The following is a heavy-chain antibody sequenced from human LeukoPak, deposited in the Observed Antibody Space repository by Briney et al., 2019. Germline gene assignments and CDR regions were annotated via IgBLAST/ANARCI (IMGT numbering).Heavy chain of an antibody. CDR3: TKDVVSNSKAFDY. D-gene: IGHD2-8*01. CDR1: GFTFSSYT. V-gene: IGHV3-23*01. CDR2: ISGSGDST. Sequence: PGGSPRLSCAASGFTFSSYTMRWVRQTPGKGLEWVSSISGSGDSTYYADSVKGRFTISRDNSQSTLYLEVNSLRADDTAVYYCTKDVVSNSKAFDYWGQGTLVTVSS. J-gene: IGHJ4*02.